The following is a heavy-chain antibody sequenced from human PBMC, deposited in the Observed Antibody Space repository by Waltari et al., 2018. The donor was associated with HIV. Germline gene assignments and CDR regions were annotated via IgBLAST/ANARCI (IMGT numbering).Heavy chain of an antibody. CDR2: IWADGSHE. V-gene: IGHV3-33*02. CDR3: ARDQHSATNYYGLDV. CDR1: GFNFSNYA. D-gene: IGHD3-10*01. J-gene: IGHJ6*02. Sequence: QVHLVESGGDVVQSGKSLRLSCAASGFNFSNYAMHWVRQGPGKGLDWLSVIWADGSHESYADFAKGRFTISRDDSDNTLFLYLSGLRADDTSVYYCARDQHSATNYYGLDVWGQGTTVTVS.